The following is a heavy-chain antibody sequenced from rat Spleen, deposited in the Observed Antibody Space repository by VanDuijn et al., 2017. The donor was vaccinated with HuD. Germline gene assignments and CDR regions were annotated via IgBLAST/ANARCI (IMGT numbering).Heavy chain of an antibody. V-gene: IGHV5-25*01. CDR1: GISFSNYD. Sequence: EVQLVESGGGLVQPGRSLKLSCAASGISFSNYDMSWVRQAPTMGLDWVATISSSGDRTFYRDSVKGRFTVSRDNAKSTLYLQMDSLRSEDTATYYCARLAMGITDYFDYWGQGVMVTVSS. D-gene: IGHD1-9*01. CDR2: ISSSGDRT. CDR3: ARLAMGITDYFDY. J-gene: IGHJ2*01.